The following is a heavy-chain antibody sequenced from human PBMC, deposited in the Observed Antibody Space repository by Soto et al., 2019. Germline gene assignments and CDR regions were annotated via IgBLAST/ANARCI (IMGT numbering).Heavy chain of an antibody. CDR3: AKVNPASSSSWFDAFDI. V-gene: IGHV3-23*01. CDR2: ISGSGGST. J-gene: IGHJ3*02. CDR1: GFTFSSYA. D-gene: IGHD6-13*01. Sequence: PGGSLRLSCAASGFTFSSYAMSWVRQAPGKGLEWVSAISGSGGSTYYADSVKGRFTISRDNSKNTLYLQMNSLRAEDTAVYYCAKVNPASSSSWFDAFDIWGQGTMVTVSS.